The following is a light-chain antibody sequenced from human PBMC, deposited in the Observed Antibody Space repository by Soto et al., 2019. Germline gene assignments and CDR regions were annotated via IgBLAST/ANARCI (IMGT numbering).Light chain of an antibody. J-gene: IGKJ1*01. Sequence: EIVLTQSSSTLSLSPGERATLSCRASQSVSSYLAWYQQKPGQAPRLLIYDASNRATGIPARFSGSGSGTDFTLTISSLEPEDFAVYYCQQRSNWPWTVGQGTKVDIK. CDR3: QQRSNWPWT. V-gene: IGKV3-11*01. CDR2: DAS. CDR1: QSVSSY.